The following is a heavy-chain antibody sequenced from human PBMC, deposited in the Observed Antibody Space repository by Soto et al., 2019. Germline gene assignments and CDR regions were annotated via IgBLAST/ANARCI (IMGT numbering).Heavy chain of an antibody. CDR3: AREQKSGSYSQSGGMDV. D-gene: IGHD1-26*01. V-gene: IGHV1-2*04. J-gene: IGHJ6*02. CDR2: INPKSGGT. CDR1: GYSFTDYH. Sequence: ASVKVSCKASGYSFTDYHIHWVRQAPGQGLGWLGRINPKSGGTSTAQKFQGWVTITTDTSISTASMELTRLTSDDTAIYYCAREQKSGSYSQSGGMDVWGQGTTVTVSS.